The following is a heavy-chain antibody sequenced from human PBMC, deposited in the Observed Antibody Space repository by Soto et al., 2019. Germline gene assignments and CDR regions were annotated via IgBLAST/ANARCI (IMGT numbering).Heavy chain of an antibody. V-gene: IGHV1-8*01. CDR2: MNPNSGNT. CDR1: GYTFTSYD. D-gene: IGHD5-18*01. J-gene: IGHJ4*02. CDR3: ARAGYSYGSINY. Sequence: ASVKVSCKASGYTFTSYDINWVRQATGQGLEWMGWMNPNSGNTGYAQKFQGRVTMTRNTSISTAYMELSSLRSEGTAVYYCARAGYSYGSINYWGQGXLVTVYS.